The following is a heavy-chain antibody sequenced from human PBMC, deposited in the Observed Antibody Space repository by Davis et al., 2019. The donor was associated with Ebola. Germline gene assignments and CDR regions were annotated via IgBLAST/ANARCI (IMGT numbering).Heavy chain of an antibody. CDR2: ISAYNGNT. CDR1: GYTFTSYG. CDR3: ARGGRYDFWREDYYGMDV. Sequence: AASVKVSCKASGYTFTSYGISWVRQAPGQGLEWMGWISAYNGNTNYAQKLQDRVTMTTDTSTSTAYMELRSLRSDDTAVYYCARGGRYDFWREDYYGMDVWGQGTTVTVSS. D-gene: IGHD3-3*01. V-gene: IGHV1-18*04. J-gene: IGHJ6*02.